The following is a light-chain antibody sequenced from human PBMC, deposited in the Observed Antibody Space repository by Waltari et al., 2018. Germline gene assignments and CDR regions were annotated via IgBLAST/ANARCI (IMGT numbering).Light chain of an antibody. CDR3: SSFAGRDNFGV. CDR1: SRDVGGYNY. Sequence: QSALTQPPSAAGSPGQSVTISCTGTSRDVGGYNYVSWYQQHPGKAPKLLIYEVNKRPPGVPDRFSGSESGNTASLTVSGLQVEDEGDYYCSSFAGRDNFGVFGGGTKLTVL. V-gene: IGLV2-8*01. J-gene: IGLJ3*02. CDR2: EVN.